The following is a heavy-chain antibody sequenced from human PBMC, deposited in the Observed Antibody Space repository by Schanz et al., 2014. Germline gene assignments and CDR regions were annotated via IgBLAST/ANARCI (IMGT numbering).Heavy chain of an antibody. Sequence: QVQLVQSGAEVKKPGASVKVSCKASGYTFVSYSMHWVRQAPGQGLEWMGIINPSGGGTSYALRFQGRVTMTRDTSTSTVYMELSSLRSEDTAVYYCARDRLECGAECYSVEVFEIWGQGTLVIVSS. CDR1: GYTFVSYS. V-gene: IGHV1-46*01. J-gene: IGHJ4*02. CDR3: ARDRLECGAECYSVEVFEI. D-gene: IGHD2-21*01. CDR2: INPSGGGT.